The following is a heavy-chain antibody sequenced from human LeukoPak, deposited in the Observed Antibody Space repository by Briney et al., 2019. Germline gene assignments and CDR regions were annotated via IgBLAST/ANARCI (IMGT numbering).Heavy chain of an antibody. D-gene: IGHD3-10*01. CDR2: IKSKTDGETT. CDR1: GFAFTNAW. CDR3: TTDLGTYYHGSQRLIPIDY. J-gene: IGHJ4*02. V-gene: IGHV3-15*01. Sequence: PGGSLRLSCVDSGFAFTNAWMSWVRQAPGKGLEWIGRIKSKTDGETTNYAEPVRGRFTISRDDSKSAVYLQMNSLKIEDTAVYYCTTDLGTYYHGSQRLIPIDYWGQGTLVTVSS.